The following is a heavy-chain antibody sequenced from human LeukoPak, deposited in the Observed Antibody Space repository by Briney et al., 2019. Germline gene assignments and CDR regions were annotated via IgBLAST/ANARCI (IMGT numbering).Heavy chain of an antibody. J-gene: IGHJ3*02. V-gene: IGHV1-18*01. CDR2: ISAYNGNT. Sequence: GASVKVSCKASGYTFTSYGISWVRQAPGQGLEWMGWISAYNGNTNYAQKLQGRVTMTTDTSTSTAYMELRSLRSEDTAVYYCARQKVEWELLPWSAFDIWGQGTMVTVSS. D-gene: IGHD1-26*01. CDR1: GYTFTSYG. CDR3: ARQKVEWELLPWSAFDI.